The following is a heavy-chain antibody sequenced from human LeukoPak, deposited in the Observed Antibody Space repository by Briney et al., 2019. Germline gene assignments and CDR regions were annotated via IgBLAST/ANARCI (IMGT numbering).Heavy chain of an antibody. CDR2: ISGYNCNT. Sequence: ASVKVSCKAFGYTLTTYGITWVRQSPGQGLEWMGWISGYNCNTNFAQKFQGRVTMTPDTSTSTAYLETRSLRSGDTAVYYCGRDHPAVVSWALENYFDYWGPGTLVTVSS. CDR3: GRDHPAVVSWALENYFDY. D-gene: IGHD5-24*01. V-gene: IGHV1-18*01. CDR1: GYTLTTYG. J-gene: IGHJ4*02.